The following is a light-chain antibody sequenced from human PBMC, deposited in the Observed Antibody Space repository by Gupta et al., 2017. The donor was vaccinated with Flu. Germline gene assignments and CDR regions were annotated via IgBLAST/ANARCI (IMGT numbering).Light chain of an antibody. CDR2: EVS. CDR1: SSDVGGYNY. CDR3: SSYAGSNNVV. J-gene: IGLJ2*01. V-gene: IGLV2-8*01. Sequence: QSALTQPPSASGPPGQSVTFSCTGTSSDVGGYNYVSWYQQHPGKAPKLMIYEVSKRPSGVPDRFSGSKSGNTASLTVSGLQAEDEADYYCSSYAGSNNVVFGGGTKLTVL.